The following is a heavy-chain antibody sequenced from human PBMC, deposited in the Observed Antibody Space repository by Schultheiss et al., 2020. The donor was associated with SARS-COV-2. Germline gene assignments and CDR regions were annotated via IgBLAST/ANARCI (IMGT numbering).Heavy chain of an antibody. CDR2: IYSGGST. CDR1: GFTFSSYA. Sequence: GGSLRLSCAASGFTFSSYAMHWVRQAPGKGLEWVSVIYSGGSTYYADSVKGRFTISRDNAKNSLYLQMNSLRAEDTAVYYCARAQVVGAFVIWGQGTMVTVS. J-gene: IGHJ3*02. V-gene: IGHV3-NL1*01. CDR3: ARAQVVGAFVI. D-gene: IGHD3-10*01.